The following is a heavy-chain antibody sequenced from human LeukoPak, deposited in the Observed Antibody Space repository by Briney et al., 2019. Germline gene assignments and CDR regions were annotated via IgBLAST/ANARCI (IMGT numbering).Heavy chain of an antibody. D-gene: IGHD1-1*01. V-gene: IGHV3-21*01. Sequence: GGSLRLSCAASGFTFSSYGMNWVRQAPGKGLEWVSSISSSSSYIYYADSVKGRFTISRDNAKNSLYLQMNSLRAEDTAVYYCARGSRNWNYNGMDVWGQGTTVTVSS. CDR3: ARGSRNWNYNGMDV. J-gene: IGHJ6*02. CDR1: GFTFSSYG. CDR2: ISSSSSYI.